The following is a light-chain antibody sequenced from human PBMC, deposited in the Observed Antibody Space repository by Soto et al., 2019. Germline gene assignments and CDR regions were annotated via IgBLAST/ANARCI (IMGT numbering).Light chain of an antibody. CDR3: QQYDNLPTWT. Sequence: DIQMTQSPSSLSASVGDRVTITCRASQSISRYLNWFQQKPGKAPKLLIYAASSFQSGVPSRFSGSGSGTDFTFTISSLQPEDIATYYCQQYDNLPTWTFGQGTKVDI. CDR1: QSISRY. CDR2: AAS. J-gene: IGKJ1*01. V-gene: IGKV1-33*01.